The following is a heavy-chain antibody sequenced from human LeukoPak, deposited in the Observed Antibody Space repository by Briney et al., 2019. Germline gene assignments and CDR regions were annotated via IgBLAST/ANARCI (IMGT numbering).Heavy chain of an antibody. CDR2: IIHSGST. CDR1: GGSFCGFY. CDR3: ARWSGGLLGLYPFDY. D-gene: IGHD1-26*01. J-gene: IGHJ4*02. Sequence: SETLSLTCAVYGGSFCGFYWSWIRQPPGKGLEWVGDIIHSGSTNYNPSLKRRVTISVDTSKNQFSLKLSAVTAADAAVYYCARWSGGLLGLYPFDYWGQGTLVTVSS. V-gene: IGHV4-34*12.